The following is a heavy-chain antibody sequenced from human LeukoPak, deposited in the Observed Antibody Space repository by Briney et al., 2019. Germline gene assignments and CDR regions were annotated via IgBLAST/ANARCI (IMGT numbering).Heavy chain of an antibody. V-gene: IGHV3-66*01. CDR2: IDNVGGT. Sequence: GGSLRLSCVASGFTVSNNHVRWVRQAPGKGLEWVSLIDNVGGTYYADSVKGRFTISRDHSENTLYLQMNSLRAEDTALYYCMGYGGNSFWGQGTLVTVPS. D-gene: IGHD4-23*01. CDR1: GFTVSNNH. CDR3: MGYGGNSF. J-gene: IGHJ4*02.